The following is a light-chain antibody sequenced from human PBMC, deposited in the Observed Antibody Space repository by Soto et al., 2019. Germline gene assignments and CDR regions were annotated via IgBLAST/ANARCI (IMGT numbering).Light chain of an antibody. V-gene: IGKV1-5*01. CDR1: QSVSGW. Sequence: DIQMTQSPSTLSASVGDRVTITCRASQSVSGWLAWYQQKPGKAPKLLIYDASNLERGVPSRFSGSGSGTDFTFTISSLQPEDFATYYCQQYNNLPVTFGQGTRLEIK. CDR3: QQYNNLPVT. J-gene: IGKJ5*01. CDR2: DAS.